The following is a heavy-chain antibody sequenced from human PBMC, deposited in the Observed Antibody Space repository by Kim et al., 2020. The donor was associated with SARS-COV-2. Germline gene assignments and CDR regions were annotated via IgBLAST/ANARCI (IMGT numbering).Heavy chain of an antibody. V-gene: IGHV3-7*03. CDR3: ARGGGVWYLDY. Sequence: GGSLRLSCAASGFTFSNYWMSWVRQTPGKGLEWVANIKPDGSGKYYVDSMKGRFTISRDNVKNSLYLQMNSLSAEDTAVYYCARGGGVWYLDYWGQGTLVTVSS. J-gene: IGHJ4*02. D-gene: IGHD3-16*01. CDR1: GFTFSNYW. CDR2: IKPDGSGK.